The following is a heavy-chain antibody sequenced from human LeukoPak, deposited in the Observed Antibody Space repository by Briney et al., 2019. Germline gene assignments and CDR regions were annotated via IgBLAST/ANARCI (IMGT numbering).Heavy chain of an antibody. V-gene: IGHV4-4*02. CDR1: GGSISSSNW. Sequence: SGTLSLTCAVSGGSISSSNWWSWVRQPPGKGLEWIGEIYHSGSTNYNPSLKSRVTISVDKSKNQFSLKLSSVTAADTAVYYCARDGPGCSGGSCLYYYYCYGMDVWGKGTTVTVSS. CDR2: IYHSGST. J-gene: IGHJ6*04. CDR3: ARDGPGCSGGSCLYYYYCYGMDV. D-gene: IGHD2-15*01.